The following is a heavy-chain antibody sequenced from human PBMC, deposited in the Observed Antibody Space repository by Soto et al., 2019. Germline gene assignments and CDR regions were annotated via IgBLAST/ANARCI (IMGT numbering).Heavy chain of an antibody. V-gene: IGHV1-46*01. D-gene: IGHD2-2*01. CDR3: ATDSAQRGTRVYYYGMDV. CDR2: INPSGGST. J-gene: IGHJ6*02. CDR1: GYTFTSYY. Sequence: ASVKVSCKASGYTFTSYYMHWVRQAPGQGLEWMGIINPSGGSTSYAQKFQGRVTMTRDTSTSTVYMELSSLRSEDTAVYYSATDSAQRGTRVYYYGMDVWGQGTTVTVSS.